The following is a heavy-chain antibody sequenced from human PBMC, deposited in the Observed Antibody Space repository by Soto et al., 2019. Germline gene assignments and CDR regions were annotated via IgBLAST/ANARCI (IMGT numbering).Heavy chain of an antibody. CDR2: IYSGGST. CDR1: GFTVSTKY. D-gene: IGHD3-16*01. J-gene: IGHJ4*02. V-gene: IGHV3-66*01. CDR3: ARAPWAADY. Sequence: EVQLVESGGGLVQPGGSLRLSCAASGFTVSTKYMNWVRQAPGKGLEWVSVIYSGGSTFYADSVRGRFTISRDNSKNTVNLQMNSLRAEDTAVYYCARAPWAADYWGQGTLVTVSS.